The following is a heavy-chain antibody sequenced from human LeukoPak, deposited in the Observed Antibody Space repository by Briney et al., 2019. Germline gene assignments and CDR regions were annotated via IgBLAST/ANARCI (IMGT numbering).Heavy chain of an antibody. V-gene: IGHV3-23*01. CDR1: GFTFSSYA. CDR2: ISGSGGST. J-gene: IGHJ4*02. CDR3: AASGWYAPFDY. Sequence: GGSLRLSCAASGFTFSSYAMSWVRQAPGKGLEWVSAISGSGGSTYYADSVKGRFTISRDNSKNTLYLQMNSLRAGDTAVYYCAASGWYAPFDYWGRGTLVTVSS. D-gene: IGHD6-19*01.